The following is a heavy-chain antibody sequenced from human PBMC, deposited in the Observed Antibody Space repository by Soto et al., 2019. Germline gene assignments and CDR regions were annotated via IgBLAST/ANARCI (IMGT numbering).Heavy chain of an antibody. CDR2: IYSGGST. V-gene: IGHV3-53*01. CDR3: ARDRSSIPYFFDY. D-gene: IGHD2-2*02. J-gene: IGHJ4*02. CDR1: GFTVSSNY. Sequence: GGSLRLSCAASGFTVSSNYMSWVRQAPGKGLEWVSVIYSGGSTYYADSVKGRFTISRDNSKNTLYLQMNSLRAEDTAVYYCARDRSSIPYFFDYWGQGTLVTVSS.